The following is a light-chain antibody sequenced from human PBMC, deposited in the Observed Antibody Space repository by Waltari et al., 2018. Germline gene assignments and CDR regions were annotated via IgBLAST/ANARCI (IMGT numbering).Light chain of an antibody. V-gene: IGKV3-20*01. J-gene: IGKJ1*01. CDR3: QKYESLPAT. CDR1: QSVGRY. Sequence: EIVLTQSPGTLSLSPGERATLSCRASQSVGRYLVWYQQKPGQAPRLLIYHASIRATGIPGRFSGSGSGTDFSLTISRLEPEDFAVYYCQKYESLPATFGQGTKVEI. CDR2: HAS.